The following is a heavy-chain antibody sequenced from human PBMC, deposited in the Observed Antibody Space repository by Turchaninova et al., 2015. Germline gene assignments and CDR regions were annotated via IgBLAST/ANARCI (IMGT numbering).Heavy chain of an antibody. J-gene: IGHJ4*02. D-gene: IGHD6-13*01. Sequence: EVQLVESGGGLVKSGGSLSLSWASSGFSSSNAWMRGVRRAQGKGEEWVGLIKSKTDGGTTDYAAPGKGRFTISRDDSKNTLYLQMNSLKTEDTAVYYCTTGTVSWSFDYWGQGTLVTVSS. CDR1: GFSSSNAW. CDR3: TTGTVSWSFDY. V-gene: IGHV3-15*01. CDR2: IKSKTDGGTT.